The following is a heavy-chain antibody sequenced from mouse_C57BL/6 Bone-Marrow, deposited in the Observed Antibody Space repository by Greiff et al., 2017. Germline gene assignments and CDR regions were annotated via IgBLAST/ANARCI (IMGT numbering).Heavy chain of an antibody. D-gene: IGHD1-1*01. CDR3: TTLLYFDY. Sequence: VQLKESGAELVRPGASVKLSCTASGFNIKDDYMHWVKQRPEQGLEWIGWIDPENGDTEYASKFQGKATITADTSSNTAYLQLSSLTSEDTAVYYFTTLLYFDYWGQGTTLTVSS. J-gene: IGHJ2*01. CDR1: GFNIKDDY. CDR2: IDPENGDT. V-gene: IGHV14-4*01.